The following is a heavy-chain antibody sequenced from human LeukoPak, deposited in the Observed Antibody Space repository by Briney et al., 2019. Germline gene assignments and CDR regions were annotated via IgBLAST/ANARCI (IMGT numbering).Heavy chain of an antibody. CDR2: IYSGGST. Sequence: GGSRGPSCPAPDLTVITNNMTWARQAPGKGLEWVSVIYSGGSTYYADSVKGRFTISRDNSKNTLYLQMNSLRAEDTAVYYCEGSGSYYISYWGQGALVTVSS. D-gene: IGHD3-10*01. CDR1: DLTVITNN. V-gene: IGHV3-66*01. J-gene: IGHJ4*02. CDR3: EGSGSYYISY.